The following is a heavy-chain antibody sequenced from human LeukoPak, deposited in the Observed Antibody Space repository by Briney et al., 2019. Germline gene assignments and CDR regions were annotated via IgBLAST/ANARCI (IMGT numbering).Heavy chain of an antibody. CDR2: INPNSGGT. D-gene: IGHD6-13*01. J-gene: IGHJ4*02. V-gene: IGHV1-2*06. CDR3: AREAAGYSSSLDY. CDR1: GYTFTGYD. Sequence: ASVKVSCKASGYTFTGYDMHWVRQAPGQGLEWMGRINPNSGGTNYAQKFQGRVTMTRDTSISTAYMELSRLRSDDTAVYYCAREAAGYSSSLDYWGQGTLVTVSS.